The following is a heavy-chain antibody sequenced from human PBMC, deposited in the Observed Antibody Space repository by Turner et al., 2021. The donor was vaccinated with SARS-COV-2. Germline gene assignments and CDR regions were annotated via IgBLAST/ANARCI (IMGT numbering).Heavy chain of an antibody. Sequence: EVQLVESGGGLVQPGGSLRLSCAASGFTVSSNYMSWVRQAQEKGLEGVAVIHSGGSTYYADSVKGRSTISRDNSKNTLYLQMSILSAEGTAVYYWATDLKGGRGPWGQGTLVTVSS. CDR2: IHSGGST. CDR3: ATDLKGGRGP. CDR1: GFTVSSNY. D-gene: IGHD1-26*01. V-gene: IGHV3-66*02. J-gene: IGHJ5*02.